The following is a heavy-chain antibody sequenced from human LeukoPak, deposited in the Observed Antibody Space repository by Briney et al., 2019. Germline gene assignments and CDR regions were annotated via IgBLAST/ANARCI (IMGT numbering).Heavy chain of an antibody. Sequence: GGSLRLSCSASGFSFTNYAMSWVRQAPGKGLEWVSAVSGSGAGTYYADSVKGRFTISRDNSKNTLYLQMNSLRAEDTAAYYCAKTMAVSYDCVWGSYRYMNPLDYWGQGTLVTVSS. CDR3: AKTMAVSYDCVWGSYRYMNPLDY. J-gene: IGHJ4*02. V-gene: IGHV3-23*01. CDR2: VSGSGAGT. CDR1: GFSFTNYA. D-gene: IGHD3-16*02.